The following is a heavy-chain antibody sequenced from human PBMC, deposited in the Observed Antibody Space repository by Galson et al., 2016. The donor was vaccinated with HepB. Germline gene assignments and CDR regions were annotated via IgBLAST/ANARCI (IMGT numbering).Heavy chain of an antibody. J-gene: IGHJ6*04. D-gene: IGHD1-26*01. Sequence: SLRLSCAASGFTFSTYAMSWVRQAPGKGLEWVSGISGSGFSTYYADSVKGRLTISRDNSKNTLSLQMNSLTADDTAIYYCVQGSTAPAVWGKGTTVTVSS. CDR2: ISGSGFST. CDR1: GFTFSTYA. CDR3: VQGSTAPAV. V-gene: IGHV3-23*01.